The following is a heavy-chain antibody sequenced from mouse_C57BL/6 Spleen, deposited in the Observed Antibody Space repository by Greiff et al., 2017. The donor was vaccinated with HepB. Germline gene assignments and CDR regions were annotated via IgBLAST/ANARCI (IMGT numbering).Heavy chain of an antibody. J-gene: IGHJ4*01. D-gene: IGHD2-3*01. CDR1: GYTFTDYY. CDR2: INPYNGGT. V-gene: IGHV1-19*01. CDR3: ARFYDGHYYAMDY. Sequence: VQLKESGPVLVKPGASVKMSCKASGYTFTDYYMNWVKQSHGKSLEWIGVINPYNGGTSYNQKFKGNATLTVDKSSSTAYMELNSLTSEDSAVYYCARFYDGHYYAMDYWGQGTSVTVSS.